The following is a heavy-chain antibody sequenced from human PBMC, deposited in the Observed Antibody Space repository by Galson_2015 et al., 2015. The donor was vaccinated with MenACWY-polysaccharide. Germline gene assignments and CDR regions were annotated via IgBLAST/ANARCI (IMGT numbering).Heavy chain of an antibody. CDR1: GFTFSSYS. CDR2: ISSSSSYI. Sequence: SLRLSCAASGFTFSSYSMNWVRQAPGKGLEWVSSISSSSSYIYYADSVKGRFTISRDNAKNSLYLQMNSLRAEDTAVYYCAGDGYSGYDYFDYWGQGTLVTVSS. V-gene: IGHV3-21*01. CDR3: AGDGYSGYDYFDY. D-gene: IGHD5-12*01. J-gene: IGHJ4*02.